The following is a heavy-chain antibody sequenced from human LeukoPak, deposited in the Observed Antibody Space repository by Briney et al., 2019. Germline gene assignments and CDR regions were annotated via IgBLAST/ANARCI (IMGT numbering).Heavy chain of an antibody. Sequence: ASVKVSCKASGYTFTSYDINWVRQATGQGLEWMGWMNPNSGNTGYAQKFQGRVTMTRNTSISTAYMELSSLRSEDTAVYYCASGYYGSGSYRGYWFDPWGQGTLVTVSS. CDR2: MNPNSGNT. V-gene: IGHV1-8*01. J-gene: IGHJ5*02. CDR3: ASGYYGSGSYRGYWFDP. CDR1: GYTFTSYD. D-gene: IGHD3-10*01.